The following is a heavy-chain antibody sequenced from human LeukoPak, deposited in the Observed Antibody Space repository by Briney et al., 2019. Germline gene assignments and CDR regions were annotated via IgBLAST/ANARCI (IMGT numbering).Heavy chain of an antibody. Sequence: SGGSLRLSCEGTGFSFGIYWMSWVRQAPGKGLEWVANINEDGSEKYYVDSVKGRFTTSRDNGKNALYLQMKSLRAEDTAVYYCARTASGYYSGNFDYWGQGTLVTVSS. CDR3: ARTASGYYSGNFDY. CDR1: GFSFGIYW. J-gene: IGHJ4*02. CDR2: INEDGSEK. D-gene: IGHD3-9*01. V-gene: IGHV3-7*01.